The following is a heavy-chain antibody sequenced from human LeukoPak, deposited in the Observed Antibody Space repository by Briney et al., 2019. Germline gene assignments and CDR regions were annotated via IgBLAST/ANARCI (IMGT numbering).Heavy chain of an antibody. CDR3: ARGSDYGERFDP. CDR2: IYTSGST. J-gene: IGHJ5*02. Sequence: SETLSLTCTVSGGSISSYYWSWIRQPAGKGLEWIGRIYTSGSTNYNPSLKSRVTMSVDTSKNQFSLKLSSVTAADTAVYYRARGSDYGERFDPWGQGTLVTVSS. V-gene: IGHV4-4*07. D-gene: IGHD4-17*01. CDR1: GGSISSYY.